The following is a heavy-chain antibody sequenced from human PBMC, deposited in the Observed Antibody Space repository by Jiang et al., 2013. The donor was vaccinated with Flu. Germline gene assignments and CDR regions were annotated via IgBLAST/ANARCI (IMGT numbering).Heavy chain of an antibody. V-gene: IGHV4-59*01. CDR1: GDSISSYY. J-gene: IGHJ4*02. CDR2: IHYTVRT. CDR3: ARGKWGGTTPFDF. Sequence: SGPGLVKPSETLSLTCTVSGDSISSYYISWIRQSPRRGLEWIGSIHYTVRTNYNPSFQRRVSVSLDMPKNQVSLKLSSVTTADTAVYYCARGKWGGTTPFDFWGPGTLVTVSP. D-gene: IGHD1-26*01.